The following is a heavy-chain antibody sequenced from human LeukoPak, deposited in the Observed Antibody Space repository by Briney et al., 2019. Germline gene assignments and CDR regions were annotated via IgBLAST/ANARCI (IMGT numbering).Heavy chain of an antibody. Sequence: SETLSLTCTVSGGSISSYYWSWIRQPPGKGLEWIGYISYNGTTNYNPSLKSRLTISLDTSKKQFSLKLSSVTAADTAVYYCARVREYYYDSSGSEPYYYYYMDVWGKGTTVTVSS. CDR2: ISYNGTT. V-gene: IGHV4-59*08. D-gene: IGHD3-22*01. CDR3: ARVREYYYDSSGSEPYYYYYMDV. J-gene: IGHJ6*03. CDR1: GGSISSYY.